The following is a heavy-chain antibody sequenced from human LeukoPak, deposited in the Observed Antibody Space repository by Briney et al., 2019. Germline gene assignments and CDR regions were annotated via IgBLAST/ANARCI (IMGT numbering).Heavy chain of an antibody. Sequence: ASVKVSCKASGYTFTGYYMHWVRQAPGQGLEWMGWVSTYNGNTNYAQRLQGRVTMTTHKSTSNAYMELRSLRSDDTAVFYCARGPRPGPLLHLAYWGQGTRVTVSS. CDR1: GYTFTGYY. J-gene: IGHJ4*02. V-gene: IGHV1-18*04. CDR3: ARGPRPGPLLHLAY. CDR2: VSTYNGNT.